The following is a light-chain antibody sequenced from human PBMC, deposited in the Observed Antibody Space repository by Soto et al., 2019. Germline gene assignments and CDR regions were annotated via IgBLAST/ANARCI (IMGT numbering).Light chain of an antibody. V-gene: IGKV2-30*02. CDR2: RVS. CDR1: QSLLHSDGNTY. Sequence: DVVMTQSPLSLPVTLGQPASISCRSSQSLLHSDGNTYLNWFQQRPGQSPRRLIYRVSNRDSGVPDRLSGSGSGTDFTLKISRVEAEDVGVYYCMQGTHWPPWTFGQGTKVEIK. J-gene: IGKJ1*01. CDR3: MQGTHWPPWT.